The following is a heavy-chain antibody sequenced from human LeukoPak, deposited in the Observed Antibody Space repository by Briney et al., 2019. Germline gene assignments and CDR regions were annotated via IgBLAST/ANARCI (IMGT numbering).Heavy chain of an antibody. CDR2: INPDSGVT. CDR1: GYTFTGYY. CDR3: ARAHHYFGSGHDY. V-gene: IGHV1-2*02. J-gene: IGHJ4*02. D-gene: IGHD3-10*01. Sequence: ASMKVSCKTSGYTFTGYYMHWLRQDPGQRLEWMGRINPDSGVTNYAQKFQGRVTLTRDTSISTAYMELSSLRSDDTAVYYCARAHHYFGSGHDYWGQGTLVTVSS.